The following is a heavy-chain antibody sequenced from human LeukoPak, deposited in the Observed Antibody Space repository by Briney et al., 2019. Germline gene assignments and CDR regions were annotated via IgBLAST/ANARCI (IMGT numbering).Heavy chain of an antibody. D-gene: IGHD4-23*01. CDR2: IYYSGST. Sequence: SETLSLTCTVSGDSINNYYWSWIRQPPGEGLEWIGYIYYSGSTNYNPSLKSRVTISLDTSKNQFFLKLDSVTAADTAVYYCARYRDYGGNSLGYWGQGTLVSVSS. CDR3: ARYRDYGGNSLGY. J-gene: IGHJ4*02. CDR1: GDSINNYY. V-gene: IGHV4-59*08.